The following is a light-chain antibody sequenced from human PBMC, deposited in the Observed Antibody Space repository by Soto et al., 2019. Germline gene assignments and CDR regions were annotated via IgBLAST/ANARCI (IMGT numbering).Light chain of an antibody. CDR2: AAS. Sequence: DIPMTQSPSSLSASVGDRVTIHCRASQSITTYLNWYRQKPGKAPKLLIYAASTLQSGVPSRFSCSGSGTDFTLTISSLQPEDFATYYCQQLNSYPLTFGGGTKVDI. CDR3: QQLNSYPLT. J-gene: IGKJ4*01. CDR1: QSITTY. V-gene: IGKV1-9*01.